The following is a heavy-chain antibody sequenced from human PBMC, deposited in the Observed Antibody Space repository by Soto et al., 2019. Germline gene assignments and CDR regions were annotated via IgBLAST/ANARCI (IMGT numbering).Heavy chain of an antibody. CDR2: IYSGGST. D-gene: IGHD3-10*01. CDR1: GFTVSSNY. J-gene: IGHJ6*02. Sequence: GGSLRLSCAASGFTVSSNYMSWVRQAPGKGLEWVSVIYSGGSTYYADSVKGRFTISRDNSKNTLYLQMNSLRAEDTAVYYCARFRGFRPRPHGMDVWGQGTTVTVSS. V-gene: IGHV3-53*01. CDR3: ARFRGFRPRPHGMDV.